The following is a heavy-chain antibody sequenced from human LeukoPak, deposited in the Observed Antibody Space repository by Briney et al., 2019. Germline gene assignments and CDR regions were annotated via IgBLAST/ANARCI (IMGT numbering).Heavy chain of an antibody. CDR2: FTPHGKT. J-gene: IGHJ4*02. CDR3: AINYGDYSDFDY. D-gene: IGHD4-17*01. CDR1: GGPLSGYF. V-gene: IGHV4-34*01. Sequence: SETLSLTCAVSGGPLSGYFWSWIRQPPGKGLEWIGEFTPHGKTNYNPSLKSRLAMSVETSNKQFSLRLSSVTAADTAVYYCAINYGDYSDFDYWGQGTRVTVSS.